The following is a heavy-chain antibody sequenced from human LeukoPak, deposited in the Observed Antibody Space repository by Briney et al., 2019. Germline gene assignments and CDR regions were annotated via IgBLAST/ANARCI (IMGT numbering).Heavy chain of an antibody. CDR1: GFTFGSYA. CDR2: TSASGGSP. J-gene: IGHJ4*02. V-gene: IGHV3-23*01. D-gene: IGHD3-3*01. CDR3: AKGVRDYWSAYYRD. Sequence: GGSPRLSCAASGFTFGSYAMSWVRQAPGKGLEWVSGTSASGGSPYYTDSVKGRFTISRDNSKDTLYLQMTSLRAEDTAVYYCAKGVRDYWSAYYRDWGQGTLVTVSS.